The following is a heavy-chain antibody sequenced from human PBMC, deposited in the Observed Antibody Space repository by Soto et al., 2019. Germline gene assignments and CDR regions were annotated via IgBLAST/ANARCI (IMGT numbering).Heavy chain of an antibody. J-gene: IGHJ5*02. V-gene: IGHV4-39*07. CDR1: GGSISSSSYY. D-gene: IGHD5-12*01. CDR3: ARGASRGYSGYDFGGWFDP. CDR2: IYYSGGT. Sequence: SETLSLTCTVSGGSISSSSYYWGWIRQPPGKGLEWIGSIYYSGGTYYNPSLKSRVTISVDTSKNQFSLKLSSVTAADTAVYYCARGASRGYSGYDFGGWFDPWGQGTLVTVS.